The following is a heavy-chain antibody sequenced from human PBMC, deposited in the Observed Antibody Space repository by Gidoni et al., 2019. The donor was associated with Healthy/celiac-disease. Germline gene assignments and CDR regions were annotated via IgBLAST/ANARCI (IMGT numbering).Heavy chain of an antibody. CDR1: GYTFTSYY. CDR2: INPSGGST. V-gene: IGHV1-46*01. J-gene: IGHJ5*02. Sequence: QVQLVQSGAEVKKPGASVKVSCKASGYTFTSYYMHWVRQAPGQGLEWMGIINPSGGSTSYAQKFQGRVTMTRDTSTSTVYMELSSLRSEDTAVYYCARDPAHDDHYYDSSGYYWGFDPWGQGTLVTVSS. CDR3: ARDPAHDDHYYDSSGYYWGFDP. D-gene: IGHD3-22*01.